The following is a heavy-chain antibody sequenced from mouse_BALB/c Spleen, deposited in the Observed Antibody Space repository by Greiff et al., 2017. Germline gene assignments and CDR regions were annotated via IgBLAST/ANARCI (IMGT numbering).Heavy chain of an antibody. Sequence: EVHLVESGGGLVQPGGSLRLSCATSGFTFTDYYMSWVRQPPGKALEWLGFIRNKANGYTTEYSASVKGRFTISRDNSQSILYLQMNTLRAEDSATDYSARDIRGLDYWGQGTTLTVSS. CDR1: GFTFTDYY. V-gene: IGHV7-3*02. CDR2: IRNKANGYTT. J-gene: IGHJ2*01. CDR3: ARDIRGLDY. D-gene: IGHD1-1*01.